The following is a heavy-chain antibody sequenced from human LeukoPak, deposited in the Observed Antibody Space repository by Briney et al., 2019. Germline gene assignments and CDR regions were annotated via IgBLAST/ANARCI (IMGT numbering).Heavy chain of an antibody. Sequence: GGSLRLSCAASGFTFNSYAMRWVRQAPGKGLEWVSAISGSGGSTYYADSVKGRFTISRDNSKNTLYLQMNSLRAEDTAVYYCAKVVATEKRQEFDYWGQGTLVTVSS. CDR2: ISGSGGST. V-gene: IGHV3-23*01. J-gene: IGHJ4*02. CDR1: GFTFNSYA. CDR3: AKVVATEKRQEFDY. D-gene: IGHD5-12*01.